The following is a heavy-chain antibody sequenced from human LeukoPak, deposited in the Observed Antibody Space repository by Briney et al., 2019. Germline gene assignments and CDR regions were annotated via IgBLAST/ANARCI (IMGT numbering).Heavy chain of an antibody. V-gene: IGHV3-30-3*01. Sequence: PGGSLRLSCAASGFTFSSYAMHWVRQAPGKGLEWVAVISYDGSNKYYADSVKGRFTISRDNSKNTLYLQMNSLRAEDTAVYYCARGRAYGDEFDYWGQGTLSPSPQ. CDR1: GFTFSSYA. D-gene: IGHD4-17*01. J-gene: IGHJ4*02. CDR2: ISYDGSNK. CDR3: ARGRAYGDEFDY.